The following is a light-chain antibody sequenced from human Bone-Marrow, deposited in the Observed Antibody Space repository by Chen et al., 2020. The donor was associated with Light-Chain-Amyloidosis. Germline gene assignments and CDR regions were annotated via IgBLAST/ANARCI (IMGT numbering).Light chain of an antibody. Sequence: QSALTQPASVSGPPGQSITVSCTGASSDVSWYQQHPGKAPKLVIYDVINRPSGVSSRFSGSKSGNTASLTISVLQAEDEADYFCSSSATSNTWVFGGGTKLTVL. CDR1: SSDV. J-gene: IGLJ3*02. CDR3: SSSATSNTWV. CDR2: DVI. V-gene: IGLV2-14*03.